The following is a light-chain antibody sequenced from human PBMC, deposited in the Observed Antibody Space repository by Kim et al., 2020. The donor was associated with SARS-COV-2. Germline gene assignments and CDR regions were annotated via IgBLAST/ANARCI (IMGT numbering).Light chain of an antibody. V-gene: IGKV3-20*01. CDR1: QSVSNNY. Sequence: LSPGERATLSCRASQSVSNNYLAWYQQKPGQTPRLLIYGISTRATGIPDRFSGSGSGTDFTLTINRLEPEDFAVYYCQQYDISPYTFGQGTKLEI. J-gene: IGKJ2*01. CDR3: QQYDISPYT. CDR2: GIS.